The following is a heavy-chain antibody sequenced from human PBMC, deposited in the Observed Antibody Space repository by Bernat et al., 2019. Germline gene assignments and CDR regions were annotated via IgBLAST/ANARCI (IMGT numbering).Heavy chain of an antibody. CDR3: GRGGENGFEGFDY. V-gene: IGHV3-30-3*01. D-gene: IGHD3-16*01. CDR2: ISYDGSNK. J-gene: IGHJ4*02. Sequence: QVQLVESGGGVVQPGTSLRLSCAASGFTFTNYAMHWVRQAPGKGLDWVAAISYDGSNKYYADSVKGRFTISRDNSESTLYLQMNSLRAEDTAVYYLGRGGENGFEGFDYGGKGTLVTVSS. CDR1: GFTFTNYA.